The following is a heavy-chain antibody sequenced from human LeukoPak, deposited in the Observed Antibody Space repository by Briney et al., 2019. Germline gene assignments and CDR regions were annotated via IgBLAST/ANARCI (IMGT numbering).Heavy chain of an antibody. Sequence: GESLKISCKTSGYSFTSYWIVWVRQTPGKGLEWIGIVYPGDSDTRYNPSFQGQVTISADKSTATAFLHLSDLRASDTAIYYCGRHMNNLQLWLDYWGQGTVVTVSS. V-gene: IGHV5-51*01. CDR3: GRHMNNLQLWLDY. D-gene: IGHD1/OR15-1a*01. CDR2: VYPGDSDT. J-gene: IGHJ4*02. CDR1: GYSFTSYW.